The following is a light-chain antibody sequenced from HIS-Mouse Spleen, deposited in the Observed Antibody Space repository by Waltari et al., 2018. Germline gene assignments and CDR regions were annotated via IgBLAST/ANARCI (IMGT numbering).Light chain of an antibody. CDR3: QQYGSSPFT. CDR2: GAS. V-gene: IGKV3-20*01. CDR1: QSVSSSC. J-gene: IGKJ2*01. Sequence: EIVLTQSPGTLSLSPGKRATLSCRASQSVSSSCLAWYQQKPGQAPRLLIYGASSRATGIPDRFSGSGSGTDFTLTISRLEPEDFAVYYCQQYGSSPFTFGQGTKLEIK.